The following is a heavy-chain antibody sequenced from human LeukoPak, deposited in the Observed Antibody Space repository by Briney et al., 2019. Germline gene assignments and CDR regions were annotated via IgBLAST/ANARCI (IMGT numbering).Heavy chain of an antibody. CDR3: ARDNNGYDS. CDR1: GFTFGNYW. CDR2: ITGDGNSA. V-gene: IGHV3-74*01. Sequence: GGSLRLSCAASGFTFGNYWMHWVRQAPGKGLVWVSRITGDGNSANYADSVKARFTISRDNAKNTLYLQMSSLRAEDTAVYYCARDNNGYDSWGQGTLVTVAS. D-gene: IGHD2-8*01. J-gene: IGHJ5*01.